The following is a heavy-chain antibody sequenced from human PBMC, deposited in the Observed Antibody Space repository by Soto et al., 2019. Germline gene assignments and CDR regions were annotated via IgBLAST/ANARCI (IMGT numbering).Heavy chain of an antibody. D-gene: IGHD6-13*01. CDR2: IIPIFGTA. Sequence: QVQLVQSGAEVKKPGSSVKVSCKASGGTFSSYAISWVRQAPGQGLEWMGGIIPIFGTANYAQKFQGRVTITADASTSTAYIELSSLRSEDTAVYYCARDPAYSSCWYVGWFDPWGQGTRVTVPS. V-gene: IGHV1-69*01. J-gene: IGHJ5*02. CDR3: ARDPAYSSCWYVGWFDP. CDR1: GGTFSSYA.